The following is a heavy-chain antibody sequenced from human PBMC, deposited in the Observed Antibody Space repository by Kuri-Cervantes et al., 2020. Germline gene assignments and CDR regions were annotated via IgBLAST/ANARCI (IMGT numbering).Heavy chain of an antibody. Sequence: GESLKISCAASGFTFNSYAMSWVRQAPGKGLEWVSAISGSGGSTYYADSVKGRFTISRDNSKNTLYLQMNSLRAEDTAVYYCAKDTGLGSFDYWGQGTLVTVSS. CDR1: GFTFNSYA. J-gene: IGHJ4*02. V-gene: IGHV3-23*01. CDR3: AKDTGLGSFDY. CDR2: ISGSGGST. D-gene: IGHD1-14*01.